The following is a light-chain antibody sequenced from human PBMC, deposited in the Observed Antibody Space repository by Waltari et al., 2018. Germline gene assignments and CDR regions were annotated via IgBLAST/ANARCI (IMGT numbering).Light chain of an antibody. Sequence: DIVMTQSPLSLPVTLGQPAPISCRSSQSVVVSDGNTYLNWFQQRPGQSPRRLIYKVSNRDSGVPDRFSGSGSGTDFTLKISRVEAEDVGLYYCMQGSHWPYSFGQGTKLEIK. CDR2: KVS. V-gene: IGKV2-30*01. CDR1: QSVVVSDGNTY. J-gene: IGKJ2*03. CDR3: MQGSHWPYS.